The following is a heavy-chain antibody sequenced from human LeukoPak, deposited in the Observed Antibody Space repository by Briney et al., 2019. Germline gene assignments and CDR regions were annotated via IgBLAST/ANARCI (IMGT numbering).Heavy chain of an antibody. D-gene: IGHD3-22*01. CDR1: GFTFSSYG. CDR3: ARAGYYDSSGHYYAQYYFDY. J-gene: IGHJ4*02. V-gene: IGHV3-33*01. Sequence: PGGSLRLSCAASGFTFSSYGMHWVRQAPGKGLEWVAVIWYDGSNKYYADSVKGRFTISRDNSKNTLYLQMTSLRAEDTAVYYCARAGYYDSSGHYYAQYYFDYWGQGTLVTVSS. CDR2: IWYDGSNK.